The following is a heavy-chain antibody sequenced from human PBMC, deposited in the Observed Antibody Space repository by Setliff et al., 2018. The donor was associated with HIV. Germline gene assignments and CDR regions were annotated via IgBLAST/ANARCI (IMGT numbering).Heavy chain of an antibody. CDR2: MYYSGAT. V-gene: IGHV4-31*03. Sequence: KTSETLSLTCSVSGVSITSGASYWTWIRQRPGMALEWIGYMYYSGATSYRPSLGSRVTISRDTSKNQFSLKLTSVTDADTAVYYCAREDCSGPGCHNDAFDIWGQGTLVTVSS. CDR3: AREDCSGPGCHNDAFDI. J-gene: IGHJ3*02. CDR1: GVSITSGASY. D-gene: IGHD2-15*01.